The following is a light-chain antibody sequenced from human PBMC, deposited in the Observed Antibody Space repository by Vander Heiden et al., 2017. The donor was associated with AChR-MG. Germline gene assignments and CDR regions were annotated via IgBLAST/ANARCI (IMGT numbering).Light chain of an antibody. CDR1: QSVSSNY. CDR2: GAS. Sequence: ESVLTHSPGTLSLSPGERATLSCRASQSVSSNYLAWYQQKPGQAPRLLIYGASSRATGIPDRFSGSGSGTDFTLTISRLEPEDFAVYHCQHYGSSPGTFGQGTRVELK. J-gene: IGKJ1*01. V-gene: IGKV3-20*01. CDR3: QHYGSSPGT.